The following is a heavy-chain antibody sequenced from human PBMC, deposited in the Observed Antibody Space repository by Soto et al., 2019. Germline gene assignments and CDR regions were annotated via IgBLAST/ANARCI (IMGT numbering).Heavy chain of an antibody. CDR3: ATDNVWSGDYSFFDY. V-gene: IGHV4-4*07. J-gene: IGHJ4*02. CDR2: SYSSGST. Sequence: PSETLSLTCSVSDGSINSHFWSWSRQPAGKRLGWIGRSYSSGSTSYNPSLKSRVTMSVDTSKNQFSLKLRSVTAADAAVYYCATDNVWSGDYSFFDYWGQGTLVTVSS. CDR1: DGSINSHF. D-gene: IGHD3-3*01.